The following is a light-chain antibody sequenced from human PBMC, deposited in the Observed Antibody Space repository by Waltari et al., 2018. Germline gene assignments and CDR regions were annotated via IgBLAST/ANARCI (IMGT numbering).Light chain of an antibody. Sequence: EIVLTQSPATLSVSPGERASLSCRASQSIRTNLAWYQQRRGQAPRLLIYDASIRATGIPARFSGSGCGTEFTLTISSLQSEDVAGYYCQQYNSWPLTFGGGTKVEIK. CDR2: DAS. V-gene: IGKV3-15*01. CDR3: QQYNSWPLT. J-gene: IGKJ4*01. CDR1: QSIRTN.